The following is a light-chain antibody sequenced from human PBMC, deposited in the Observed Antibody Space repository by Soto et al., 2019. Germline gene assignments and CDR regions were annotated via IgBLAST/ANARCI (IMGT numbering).Light chain of an antibody. CDR2: AAS. Sequence: DIQLTQSPSSLSASVGDRVTITCRASLPITNYLSWYQLKPGRAPKLLIYAASSLQSGVPSRFSGGGSGTEFTLAISSLQSEDFATYYCQEYNSGLTFGGGTKVEIK. CDR1: LPITNY. CDR3: QEYNSGLT. V-gene: IGKV1-39*01. J-gene: IGKJ4*01.